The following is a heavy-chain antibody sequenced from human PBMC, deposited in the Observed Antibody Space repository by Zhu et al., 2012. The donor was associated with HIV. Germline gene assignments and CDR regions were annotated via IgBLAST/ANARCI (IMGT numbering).Heavy chain of an antibody. CDR2: IYTSGST. V-gene: IGHV4-4*07. Sequence: QVQLQESGPGLVKPSETLSLTCTVSSGSISDYYWSWIRQPAGSGLEWIGRIYTSGSTNYNPSLKSRVTMSVDTSKNQFSLKLSSVTAADTAVYYCARGLFSSSSSTLDYWGQGTLVTVSS. CDR1: SGSISDYY. D-gene: IGHD6-13*01. CDR3: ARGLFSSSSSTLDY. J-gene: IGHJ4*02.